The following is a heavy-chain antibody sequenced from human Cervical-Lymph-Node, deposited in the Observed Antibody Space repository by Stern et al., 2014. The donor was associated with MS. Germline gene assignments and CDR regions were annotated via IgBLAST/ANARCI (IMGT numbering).Heavy chain of an antibody. Sequence: EVQLVESGAEVKKPGESLKISCQGSGYNFATYWIGWGGQMPGRGLEWMGLIYPVDSDTRYSPSFQGQVTISADKSTSTAYLQWSSLKASDTAMYYCTRGYWNDIRKYWGQGTLVTVSS. V-gene: IGHV5-51*01. D-gene: IGHD1-1*01. CDR1: GYNFATYW. J-gene: IGHJ4*02. CDR3: TRGYWNDIRKY. CDR2: IYPVDSDT.